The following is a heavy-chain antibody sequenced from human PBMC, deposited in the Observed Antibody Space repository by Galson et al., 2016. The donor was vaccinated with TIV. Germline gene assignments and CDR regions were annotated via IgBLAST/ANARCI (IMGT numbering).Heavy chain of an antibody. CDR1: GFTFKNFG. CDR3: ARDPGLNGYNTSPYYFDS. CDR2: IWYDGTNT. Sequence: SLRLSCAASGFTFKNFGMHWVRQAPGKRLEWVAFIWYDGTNTIYSDSVKGRFTISRDNSKNTPSLQMNSLIAEETAVYYCARDPGLNGYNTSPYYFDSWGQGTLVTVSS. J-gene: IGHJ4*02. V-gene: IGHV3-33*01. D-gene: IGHD5-24*01.